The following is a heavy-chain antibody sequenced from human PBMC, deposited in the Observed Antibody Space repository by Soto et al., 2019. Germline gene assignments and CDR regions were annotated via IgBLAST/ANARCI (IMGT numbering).Heavy chain of an antibody. Sequence: GESLRIPCRAPGYTSSSCCITGVSQIQGKGLEWMGKIDPSDSSTKYSPSVQCHVSMSIDKPITTAHLHWTSLKVSDTAIYYCAASGYTYGYQFDHWGQGTQVTVSS. J-gene: IGHJ4*02. D-gene: IGHD5-18*01. V-gene: IGHV5-10-1*01. CDR1: GYTSSSCC. CDR2: IDPSDSST. CDR3: AASGYTYGYQFDH.